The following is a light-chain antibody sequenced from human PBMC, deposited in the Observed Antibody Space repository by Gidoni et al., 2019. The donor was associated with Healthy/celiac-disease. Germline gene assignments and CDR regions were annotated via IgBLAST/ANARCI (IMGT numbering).Light chain of an antibody. J-gene: IGKJ1*01. V-gene: IGKV1-39*01. CDR3: QQSYSTPRT. Sequence: DIQMTQSPSSLSASVGDRVTITCRASQSISSYLTWYKQKPGKAPKLLIYAASSLQSGVPSRFSGSGSGTDFTLTISSLQPEDVATYYCQQSYSTPRTFXQXTKVEIK. CDR1: QSISSY. CDR2: AAS.